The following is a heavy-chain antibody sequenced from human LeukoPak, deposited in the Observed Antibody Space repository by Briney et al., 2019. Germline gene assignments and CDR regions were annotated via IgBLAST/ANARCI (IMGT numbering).Heavy chain of an antibody. CDR1: GGSISSYY. D-gene: IGHD3-3*01. Sequence: PSETLSLTCTVSGGSISSYYWSWIRQPAGKGLEWIGRIYTSGSTNYNPSLKSRVTMSVDTSKNQFSLKLSSVTAADTAVYYCARADFWSGYYSHFDYWGQGTLVTVSS. CDR3: ARADFWSGYYSHFDY. V-gene: IGHV4-4*07. CDR2: IYTSGST. J-gene: IGHJ4*02.